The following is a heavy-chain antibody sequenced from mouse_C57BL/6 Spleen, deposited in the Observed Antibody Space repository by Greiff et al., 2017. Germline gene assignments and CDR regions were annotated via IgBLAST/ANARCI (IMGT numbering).Heavy chain of an antibody. J-gene: IGHJ1*03. CDR2: ISYDGSN. D-gene: IGHD1-1*01. CDR3: ARVGFITNWYFDV. V-gene: IGHV3-6*01. CDR1: GYSITSGYY. Sequence: VQLKESGPGLVKPSQSLSLTCSVTGYSITSGYYWNWIRQFPGNKLEWMGYISYDGSNNYNPSLKNRISITRDTSKNQFFLKLNSVTTEDTATYYCARVGFITNWYFDVWGTGTTVTVSS.